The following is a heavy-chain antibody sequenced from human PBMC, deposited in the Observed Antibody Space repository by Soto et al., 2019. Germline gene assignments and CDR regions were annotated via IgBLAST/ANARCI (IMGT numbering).Heavy chain of an antibody. V-gene: IGHV5-10-1*01. D-gene: IGHD3-3*02. CDR3: ARHFPLPTDLQFYYYYYYGVDV. CDR2: IDPSDSYS. J-gene: IGHJ6*02. Sequence: GESLKISCKGPGYSLTTFWISWMRQVPGKGLEWMGRIDPSDSYSNYSPSFQGHITISADKSINTAYLHFSNLKASDTAVYYCARHFPLPTDLQFYYYYYYGVDVWGHGTAVTVSS. CDR1: GYSLTTFW.